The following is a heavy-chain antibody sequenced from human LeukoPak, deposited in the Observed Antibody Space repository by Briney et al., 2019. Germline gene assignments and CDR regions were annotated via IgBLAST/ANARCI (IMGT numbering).Heavy chain of an antibody. D-gene: IGHD5-12*01. V-gene: IGHV4-39*01. CDR3: ASSDSGYVKSLEY. CDR2: IYYRGSI. J-gene: IGHJ4*02. CDR1: GGSISSSSYF. Sequence: SETLSLTCTVSGGSISSSSYFWGWIRQPPGKGLEWIGSIYYRGSIYYNPSLKSRVTISVDTSKNQFSLKLSSVTAADTAVYYCASSDSGYVKSLEYWGQGTLVTASS.